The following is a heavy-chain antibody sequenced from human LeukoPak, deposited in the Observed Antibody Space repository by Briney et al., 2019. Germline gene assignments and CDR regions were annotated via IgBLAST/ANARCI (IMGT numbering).Heavy chain of an antibody. CDR3: ARQSRDGSKTRGYYFDY. D-gene: IGHD3-10*01. CDR1: GYSFTNYW. CDR2: IYPADSDT. V-gene: IGHV5-51*01. J-gene: IGHJ4*02. Sequence: PGESLKIYCQFSGYSFTNYWIGWVRQMPGKGLESMGMIYPADSDTTYRPPLQGHVNISVDKSISTVYLQWSSLKASDTAMYYCARQSRDGSKTRGYYFDYWGQGTLVTVSS.